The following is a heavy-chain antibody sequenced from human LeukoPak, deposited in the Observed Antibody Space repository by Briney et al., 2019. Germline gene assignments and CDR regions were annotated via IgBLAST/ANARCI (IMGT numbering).Heavy chain of an antibody. CDR2: INHSGST. CDR3: ARDPLIAVAGTMNYYCMDV. D-gene: IGHD6-19*01. V-gene: IGHV4-34*01. CDR1: GDSFSGYY. Sequence: PSETLSLTCAVYGDSFSGYYWSWLRQPPGKGLEWLGEINHSGSTNYNPSLKSRVTISVDTSKNQFSLKLSSVTAADTAVYYCARDPLIAVAGTMNYYCMDVWGKGTTVTVSS. J-gene: IGHJ6*04.